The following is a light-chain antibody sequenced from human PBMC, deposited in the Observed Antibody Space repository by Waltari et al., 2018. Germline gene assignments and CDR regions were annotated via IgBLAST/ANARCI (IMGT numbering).Light chain of an antibody. V-gene: IGKV1-39*01. CDR1: QSISEY. J-gene: IGKJ4*01. Sequence: DIQMTQSPSSLSASVGEKVTITCRASQSISEYLNWYQQKPGKAPKLLIYGASSLQSGVPSRFSGSGSGTDFTLSITSLQPEDSATYYCQKSYTFGGGTKVEIK. CDR3: QKSYT. CDR2: GAS.